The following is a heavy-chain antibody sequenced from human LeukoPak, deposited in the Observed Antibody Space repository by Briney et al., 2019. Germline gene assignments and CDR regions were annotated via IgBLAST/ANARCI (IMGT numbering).Heavy chain of an antibody. V-gene: IGHV3-9*01. D-gene: IGHD3-10*01. CDR1: GFTFDDYA. CDR3: AKDPGSGSHDWGYFDY. J-gene: IGHJ4*02. CDR2: ISWNSGSI. Sequence: GGSLRLSCAASGFTFDDYAMHWVRQAPGKGLEWVSGISWNSGSIGYADSVKGRFTISRDNAKNSLYLQMNSLRAEDTALYYCAKDPGSGSHDWGYFDYWGQGTLVTVSS.